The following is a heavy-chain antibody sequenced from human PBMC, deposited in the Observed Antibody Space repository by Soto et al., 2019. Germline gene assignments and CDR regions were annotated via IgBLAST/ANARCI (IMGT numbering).Heavy chain of an antibody. CDR2: INHSGST. V-gene: IGHV4-34*01. CDR3: ARGTHIVVVTVGRGARYFDL. D-gene: IGHD2-21*02. J-gene: IGHJ2*01. Sequence: QVQLQQWGAGLLTPAETLSLTCAVYGGSFSGYFWSWIRQPPGKGLEWIGEINHSGSTNYNPSLKSRVTISVDTSKTQFSLKLSSVTAADTAVYYCARGTHIVVVTVGRGARYFDLWGRGTLVTVSS. CDR1: GGSFSGYF.